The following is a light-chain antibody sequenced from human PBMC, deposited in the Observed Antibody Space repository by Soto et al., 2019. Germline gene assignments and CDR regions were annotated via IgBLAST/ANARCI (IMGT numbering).Light chain of an antibody. Sequence: QSALTQPASVSGSPGQSITISCTGTSSDVGGYNYVSWYQQHPGKAPKLMIYEVSNRPSGVSNRFSGSKSGNTASLTISGLQAEDEADYYCSSYTSSSTLDLSVFGSGTKVTVL. CDR1: SSDVGGYNY. J-gene: IGLJ1*01. CDR2: EVS. CDR3: SSYTSSSTLDLSV. V-gene: IGLV2-14*01.